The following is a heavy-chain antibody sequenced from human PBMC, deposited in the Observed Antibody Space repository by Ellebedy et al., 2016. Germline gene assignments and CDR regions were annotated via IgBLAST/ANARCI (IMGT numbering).Heavy chain of an antibody. V-gene: IGHV1-2*04. Sequence: ASVKVSCKASGYTFTGYYMHWVRQAPGQGLEWMGWINPNSGGTNYAQKFQGWVTMTRDTSISTAYMELNSLRAEDTAVYYCARVRVRGWSYAFDIWGQGTMVTVSS. CDR1: GYTFTGYY. CDR2: INPNSGGT. D-gene: IGHD6-19*01. CDR3: ARVRVRGWSYAFDI. J-gene: IGHJ3*02.